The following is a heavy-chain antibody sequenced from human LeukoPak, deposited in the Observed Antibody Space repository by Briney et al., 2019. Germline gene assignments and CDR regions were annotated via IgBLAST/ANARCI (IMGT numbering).Heavy chain of an antibody. CDR3: AREGYSSGWYKFDP. CDR1: GGSISSYY. J-gene: IGHJ5*02. CDR2: IYYSGST. D-gene: IGHD6-19*01. Sequence: SETLSLTCTVSGGSISSYYWSWIRQPPGKGLEWIGYIYYSGSTNYNPSLKSRVTMSLDTSKNQFSLRLSSVTAADTAVYYCAREGYSSGWYKFDPWGQGTLVTVSS. V-gene: IGHV4-59*01.